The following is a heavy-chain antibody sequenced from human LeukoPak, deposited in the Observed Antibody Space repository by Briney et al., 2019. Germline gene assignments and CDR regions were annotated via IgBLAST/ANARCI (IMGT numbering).Heavy chain of an antibody. D-gene: IGHD1-1*01. Sequence: NPSETLSLTCTVFGGSISSYYWSWIRQPPGKGLEWIGYISYSGSTNFNPSLKSRVTISVDTSKNQFSLKLSSVTAADTAVYYCAREGTAGTNLNWFDPWGQGTLVTVSS. CDR1: GGSISSYY. V-gene: IGHV4-59*01. J-gene: IGHJ5*02. CDR3: AREGTAGTNLNWFDP. CDR2: ISYSGST.